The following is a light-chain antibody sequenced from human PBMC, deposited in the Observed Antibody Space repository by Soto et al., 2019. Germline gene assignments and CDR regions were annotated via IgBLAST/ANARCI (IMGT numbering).Light chain of an antibody. Sequence: DIVMTQSPLSLPVTPGEPASISCRSSQSLLHSNGYNYLDWYLQKPGQSPQLLIYLGSNRASGVPDRFSGSGSGTDFTLKISIVEAEDVVFYYCMQALQSPLTFGGGTKVEIK. CDR3: MQALQSPLT. CDR2: LGS. J-gene: IGKJ4*01. CDR1: QSLLHSNGYNY. V-gene: IGKV2-28*01.